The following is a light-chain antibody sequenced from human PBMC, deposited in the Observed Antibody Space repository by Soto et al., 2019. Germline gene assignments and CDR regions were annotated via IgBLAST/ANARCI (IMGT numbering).Light chain of an antibody. V-gene: IGLV2-14*01. CDR3: SSYTSSSTYV. CDR1: SSDVGNYNY. Sequence: QSVLPQPASVSGSPGQSITISCTGTSSDVGNYNYVSWYQQHPGKAPKLMIHDVSNRPSGVSNRFSGSKSGNTASLTISGLQAEDEADYYCSSYTSSSTYVFGTGTKVTV. CDR2: DVS. J-gene: IGLJ1*01.